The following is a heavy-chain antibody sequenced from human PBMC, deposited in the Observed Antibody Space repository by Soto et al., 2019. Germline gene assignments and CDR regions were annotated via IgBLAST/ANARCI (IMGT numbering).Heavy chain of an antibody. CDR3: ASAAVTGTAGLDF. D-gene: IGHD6-19*01. Sequence: ASVKVSCKASGYTFSGFYMHWVRQAPGQGLEWMGWINPNSGGTKSAEKFQGRVTMTRDTSISTAYMELSRLTSDDTAVYYCASAAVTGTAGLDFWGQGTQVTVSA. CDR1: GYTFSGFY. CDR2: INPNSGGT. V-gene: IGHV1-2*02. J-gene: IGHJ4*02.